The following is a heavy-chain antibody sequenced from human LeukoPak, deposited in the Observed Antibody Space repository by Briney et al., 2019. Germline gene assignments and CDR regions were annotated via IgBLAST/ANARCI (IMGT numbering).Heavy chain of an antibody. V-gene: IGHV3-21*01. CDR1: GFTFSTYD. J-gene: IGHJ5*02. CDR2: ISTRSDYI. D-gene: IGHD6-13*01. Sequence: GGSLRLSCAASGFTFSTYDMNWVRQAPGMGLEGVSSISTRSDYIYYADSVKGRFTISRDNAKNSLYLQMNGLRAEDTAVYYCGRDSGPHIAGAATDSWGQGTLVTVSS. CDR3: GRDSGPHIAGAATDS.